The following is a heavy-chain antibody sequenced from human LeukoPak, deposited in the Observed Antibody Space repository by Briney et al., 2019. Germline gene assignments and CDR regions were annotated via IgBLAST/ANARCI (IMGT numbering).Heavy chain of an antibody. J-gene: IGHJ4*02. CDR3: ARALDTTVTTGFDY. CDR1: GFTFSSYA. D-gene: IGHD4-17*01. CDR2: ISYDGSNK. Sequence: GGSLRLSCAASGFTFSSYAMHWVRQAPGKGLEWVAVISYDGSNKYYADSVKGRFTISGDNSKNTLYLQMNSLRAEDTAVYYCARALDTTVTTGFDYWGQGTLVTVSS. V-gene: IGHV3-30-3*01.